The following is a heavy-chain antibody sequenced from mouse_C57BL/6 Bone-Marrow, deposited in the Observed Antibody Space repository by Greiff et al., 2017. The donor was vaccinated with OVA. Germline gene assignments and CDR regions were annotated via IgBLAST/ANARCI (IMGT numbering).Heavy chain of an antibody. J-gene: IGHJ3*01. Sequence: EVKLVESGPGLVKPSQSLSLTCSVTGYSITSGYYWHWIRQFPGNKLAWMGYISYAGSNNYNPSLNNRISITRDTSKNQFFLKLNSVTTEDTATDNCARDDGYYRLAYWGKGTLVTVSA. V-gene: IGHV3-6*01. D-gene: IGHD2-3*01. CDR2: ISYAGSN. CDR3: ARDDGYYRLAY. CDR1: GYSITSGYY.